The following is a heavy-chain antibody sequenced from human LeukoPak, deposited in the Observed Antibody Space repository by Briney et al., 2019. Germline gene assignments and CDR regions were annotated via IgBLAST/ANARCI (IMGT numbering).Heavy chain of an antibody. J-gene: IGHJ6*03. Sequence: GGSLRLSCAASGFTFSSYSMNWVRQAPGKGLEWVSYISSSSSTIYYADSVKGRFTISRDNAKNSLYLQMNSLRAEDTAVYYCARTTPHYYYYMDVWGKGTTVTVSS. CDR2: ISSSSSTI. D-gene: IGHD1-1*01. CDR3: ARTTPHYYYYMDV. V-gene: IGHV3-48*01. CDR1: GFTFSSYS.